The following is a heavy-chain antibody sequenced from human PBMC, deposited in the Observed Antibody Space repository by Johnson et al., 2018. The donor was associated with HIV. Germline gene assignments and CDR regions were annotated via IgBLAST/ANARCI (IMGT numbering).Heavy chain of an antibody. CDR1: GFTFSNYG. CDR3: AKVRSSSWYDAFDI. J-gene: IGHJ3*02. D-gene: IGHD6-13*01. Sequence: QVQLVESGGGVVQPGRSLRLSCAASGFTFSNYGMHWVRQAPGKGLEWVAVVSYDGSNKYYAASFTGRFTIARDNATNSLYLQMNSLRAEDTAVYYCAKVRSSSWYDAFDIWGQGTMVTVSS. V-gene: IGHV3-30*18. CDR2: VSYDGSNK.